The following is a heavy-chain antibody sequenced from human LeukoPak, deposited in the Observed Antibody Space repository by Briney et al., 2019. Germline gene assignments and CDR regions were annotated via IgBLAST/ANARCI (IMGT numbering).Heavy chain of an antibody. D-gene: IGHD2-15*01. J-gene: IGHJ4*02. V-gene: IGHV3-7*01. CDR1: GITFSSYW. CDR3: AGGQGYLIEL. Sequence: GGSLRLSCVGSGITFSSYWMNWVRQAPGKGLEWVAIIKQDGSETQFVDSVKGRLTISRDNAQNSLYLQINNLRAEDTAVYYCAGGQGYLIELWGQGTLVTVSS. CDR2: IKQDGSET.